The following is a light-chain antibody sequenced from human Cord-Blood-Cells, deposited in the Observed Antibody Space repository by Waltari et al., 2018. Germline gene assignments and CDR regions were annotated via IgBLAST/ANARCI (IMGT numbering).Light chain of an antibody. CDR3: SSYTSSRTRV. V-gene: IGLV2-14*01. CDR2: DVS. Sequence: QSALPHPASVAGSPGPSITIPCPGTTQNVVGYTFVPWYQQHPGKAPQLMIYDVSNRPSGVSNRFSGSKSGNTASLTISGRQAEDEADYYCSSYTSSRTRVFGTGTKVTVL. CDR1: TQNVVGYTF. J-gene: IGLJ1*01.